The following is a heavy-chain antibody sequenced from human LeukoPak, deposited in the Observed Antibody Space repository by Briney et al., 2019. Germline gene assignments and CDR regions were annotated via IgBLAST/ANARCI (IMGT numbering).Heavy chain of an antibody. Sequence: ASVKVSCKASGYSFTTDNMHWMRQAPGQRLEWMGIIYSSGGSTSAQKFQGRVTMTRDTSTSTVYMELSSLRSEDTAVYYCARDCSSTSCRKDYWGQGTLVTVSS. V-gene: IGHV1-46*01. CDR3: ARDCSSTSCRKDY. J-gene: IGHJ4*02. CDR2: IYSSGGST. D-gene: IGHD2-2*01. CDR1: GYSFTTDN.